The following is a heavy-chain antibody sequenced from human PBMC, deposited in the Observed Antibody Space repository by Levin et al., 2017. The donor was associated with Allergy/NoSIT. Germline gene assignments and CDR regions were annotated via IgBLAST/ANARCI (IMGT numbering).Heavy chain of an antibody. V-gene: IGHV1-46*01. CDR1: GYTFTSYY. D-gene: IGHD5-12*01. CDR3: AREQVDIVATDGIYYYYYMDV. CDR2: INPSGGST. Sequence: ASVKVSCMASGYTFTSYYMHWVRQAPGQGLEWMGIINPSGGSTSYAQKFQGRVTMTRDTSTSTVYMELSSLRSEDTAVYYCAREQVDIVATDGIYYYYYMDVWGKGTTVTVSS. J-gene: IGHJ6*03.